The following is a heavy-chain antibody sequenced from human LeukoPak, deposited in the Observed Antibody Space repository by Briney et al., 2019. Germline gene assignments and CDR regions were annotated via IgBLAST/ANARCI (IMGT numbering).Heavy chain of an antibody. V-gene: IGHV3-7*03. D-gene: IGHD2/OR15-2a*01. J-gene: IGHJ4*02. Sequence: GWSLRLSCTASEFTFSSSWMTWVRQAPGKGLAWLANINEDGSTKNYVDSVKGRFSISRDNAKKSLYLQMNSLRAEDTDVYYCARDRAYSTFDYWGQGTLVTVSS. CDR3: ARDRAYSTFDY. CDR1: EFTFSSSW. CDR2: INEDGSTK.